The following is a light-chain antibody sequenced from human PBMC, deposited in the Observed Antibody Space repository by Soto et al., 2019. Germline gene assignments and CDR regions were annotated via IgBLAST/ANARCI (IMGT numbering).Light chain of an antibody. Sequence: EIVMTQSPATLSVSPEERATLSCGASQTVSNNLAWYQQHPGQAPRLLIYGASTRATGVPARFSGSGSGTEFTLTISSLQSEDFAVYYCQQYNSWPYTFGQGTKLEIK. CDR3: QQYNSWPYT. CDR1: QTVSNN. J-gene: IGKJ2*01. V-gene: IGKV3-15*01. CDR2: GAS.